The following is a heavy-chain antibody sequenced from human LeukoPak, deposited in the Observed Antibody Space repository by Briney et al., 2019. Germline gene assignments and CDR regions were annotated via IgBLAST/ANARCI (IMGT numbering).Heavy chain of an antibody. CDR3: ARDLNPLGGVIADY. J-gene: IGHJ4*02. D-gene: IGHD3-16*02. CDR2: ISSGSSTI. CDR1: GFTFSSYG. V-gene: IGHV3-48*01. Sequence: GGSLRLSCAASGFTFSSYGMHWVRQAPGKGLEWISYISSGSSTIYYAEPVKGRFTISRDNAKNSLYLQMNSLRAEDTAVYYCARDLNPLGGVIADYWGQGALVTVSS.